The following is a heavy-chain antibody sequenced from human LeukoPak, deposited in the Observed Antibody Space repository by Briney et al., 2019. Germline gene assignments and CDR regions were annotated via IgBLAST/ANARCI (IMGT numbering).Heavy chain of an antibody. V-gene: IGHV4-59*01. Sequence: SETLSLTCTVSGDSISNYYWSWIRQPPGKGLEWVGFIYYTGSTNSSPSLKSRVTMSVDTAKNQFSLTLSTVTAADTAVYYCARGILRGLDVWGQGTTVTVSS. J-gene: IGHJ6*02. CDR2: IYYTGST. CDR1: GDSISNYY. CDR3: ARGILRGLDV.